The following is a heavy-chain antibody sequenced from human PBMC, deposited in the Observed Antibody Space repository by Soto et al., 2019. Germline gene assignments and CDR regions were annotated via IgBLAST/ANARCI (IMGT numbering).Heavy chain of an antibody. CDR3: ARDQGDG. CDR1: GFTFSSNG. V-gene: IGHV3-33*01. CDR2: IWYDGSDK. J-gene: IGHJ4*02. Sequence: GGSLRLSCAASGFTFSSNGMHWVRQAPGKGLGWVAVIWYDGSDKYYADSVKGRFTISRDNSKNTLYLQMNSLRAEDTAVYYCARDQGDGWGQGTLVTVSS. D-gene: IGHD2-21*02.